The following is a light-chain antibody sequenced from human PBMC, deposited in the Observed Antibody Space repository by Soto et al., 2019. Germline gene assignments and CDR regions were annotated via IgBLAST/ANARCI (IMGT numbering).Light chain of an antibody. CDR1: QSVRTS. V-gene: IGKV3-11*01. Sequence: EVVLTQSPATLSLSPGERATLSCRASQSVRTSLAWYQHKPGQAPRLVLYDASLRANGVPARFGGSGSGTDFTRTISSLEPEEFAGYYCQQHTNWPPTITFGQGTRLEIK. J-gene: IGKJ5*01. CDR3: QQHTNWPPTIT. CDR2: DAS.